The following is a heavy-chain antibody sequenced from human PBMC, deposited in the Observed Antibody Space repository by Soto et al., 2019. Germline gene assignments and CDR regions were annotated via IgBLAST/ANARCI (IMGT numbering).Heavy chain of an antibody. CDR1: GFTFSSYG. V-gene: IGHV3-33*01. J-gene: IGHJ6*03. CDR2: IWYDGSNK. D-gene: IGHD3-3*01. Sequence: GVSLRLSCAASGFTFSSYGMHWVRQAPGKGLEWVAVIWYDGSNKYYADSVKGRFTISRDNSKNTLYLQMNSLRAEDTAVYYCARAGSIQDFWSGYCMDVWGKGTTVTVSS. CDR3: ARAGSIQDFWSGYCMDV.